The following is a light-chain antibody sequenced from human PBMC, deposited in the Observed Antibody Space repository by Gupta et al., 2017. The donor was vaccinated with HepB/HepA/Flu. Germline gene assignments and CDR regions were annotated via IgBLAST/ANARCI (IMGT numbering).Light chain of an antibody. CDR3: AVYLGNGITV. V-gene: IGLV8-61*01. J-gene: IGLJ3*02. CDR2: STN. CDR1: SGPASTGYY. Sequence: QTVVTQEPPVSVSLGGTVTLTCGLSSGPASTGYYPSWYQQTPGQTPRPLVYSTNLRSSGVPDQFSGSIRGNKAALTSTGAQADDECDYYSAVYLGNGITVFGGGTKLTVL.